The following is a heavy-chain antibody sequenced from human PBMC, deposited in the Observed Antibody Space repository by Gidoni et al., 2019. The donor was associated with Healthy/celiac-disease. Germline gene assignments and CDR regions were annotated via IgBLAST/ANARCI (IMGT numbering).Heavy chain of an antibody. CDR1: GGSISSYY. Sequence: QVQLQESGPGLVQPSETLSLTCTVSGGSISSYYWRWIRQPPGKGLEWIGYIYYSGSTNYNPSLKSRVTISVDTSKNQFSLKLSSVTAADTAVYYCARRERNWFDPWGQGTLVTVSS. V-gene: IGHV4-59*08. CDR2: IYYSGST. CDR3: ARRERNWFDP. J-gene: IGHJ5*02. D-gene: IGHD1-1*01.